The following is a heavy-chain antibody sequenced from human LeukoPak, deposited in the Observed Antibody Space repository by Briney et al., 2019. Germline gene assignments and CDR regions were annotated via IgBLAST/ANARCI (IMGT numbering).Heavy chain of an antibody. V-gene: IGHV3-21*01. Sequence: GGSLRLSCAASGFTFSSFVMNWVRQAPGKGLEWVSFISSSGSYAYYTDSLKGRITVSRDNAKNSLFLQINNLEAEDTAVYYCARNFYEGTGYHRGALDIWGQGTVVTVSS. CDR3: ARNFYEGTGYHRGALDI. D-gene: IGHD3-22*01. J-gene: IGHJ3*02. CDR1: GFTFSSFV. CDR2: ISSSGSYA.